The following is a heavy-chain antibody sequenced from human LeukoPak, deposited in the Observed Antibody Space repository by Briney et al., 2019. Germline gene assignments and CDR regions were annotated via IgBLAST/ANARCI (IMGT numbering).Heavy chain of an antibody. CDR3: ARAGYYGDDAFDL. V-gene: IGHV3-7*01. CDR2: IRQDGSEK. Sequence: PGGSLRLSCAGSGFTIGSYWMSWVRQAPGKGLEWVAKIRQDGSEKYYVDSVKGRLTISRDNAKNSLYLQMNSLRAEDTGIYYCARAGYYGDDAFDLWGQGTMVTVSS. CDR1: GFTIGSYW. J-gene: IGHJ3*01. D-gene: IGHD2/OR15-2a*01.